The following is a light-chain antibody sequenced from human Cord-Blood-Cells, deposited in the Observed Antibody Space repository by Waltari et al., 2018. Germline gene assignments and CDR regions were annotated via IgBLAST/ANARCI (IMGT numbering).Light chain of an antibody. V-gene: IGKV2-28*01. CDR1: QSIRHSNVYNY. CDR3: MQALQTPYT. Sequence: DIVMTQSPLSLPVTPGEPASISCRSSQSIRHSNVYNYLDWYLQKPGQSQQLLIYLGSSRASGVPDRFSGSVSGTDFTLKISRVEAEDVGVYYCMQALQTPYTFGQGTKLEIK. J-gene: IGKJ2*01. CDR2: LGS.